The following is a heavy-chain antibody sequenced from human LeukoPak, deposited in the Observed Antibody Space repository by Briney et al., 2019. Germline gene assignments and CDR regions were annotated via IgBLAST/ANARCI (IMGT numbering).Heavy chain of an antibody. CDR3: ARGFYYDILTGYPAEYYYYGMDV. Sequence: ASVKVSCKASGYTFTTYYIHWVRQAPGQGLEWMGIINPTGGSTTYAQKFQGRVTMTRDTSTSTVFMELNSLRSEDTAVYYCARGFYYDILTGYPAEYYYYGMDVWGQGTTVTVSS. J-gene: IGHJ6*02. CDR1: GYTFTTYY. CDR2: INPTGGST. D-gene: IGHD3-9*01. V-gene: IGHV1-46*01.